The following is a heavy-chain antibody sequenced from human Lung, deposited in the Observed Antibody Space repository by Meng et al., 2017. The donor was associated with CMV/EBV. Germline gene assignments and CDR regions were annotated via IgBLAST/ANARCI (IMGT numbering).Heavy chain of an antibody. D-gene: IGHD1-1*01. Sequence: GEXXKISCAASGFTFSSYWMSWVRQAPGKGLEWVSNIKQDGSEKYYVDSVKGRFTISRDNAKNSLYLQMNSLRAWDTAVYYCARPRRYNWNVEDAFAIWGRGTGVTVSS. CDR2: IKQDGSEK. J-gene: IGHJ3*02. CDR3: ARPRRYNWNVEDAFAI. CDR1: GFTFSSYW. V-gene: IGHV3-7*01.